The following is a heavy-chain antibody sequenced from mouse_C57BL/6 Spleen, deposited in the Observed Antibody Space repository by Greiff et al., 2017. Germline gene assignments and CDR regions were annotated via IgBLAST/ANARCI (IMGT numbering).Heavy chain of an antibody. V-gene: IGHV1-52*01. D-gene: IGHD1-1*01. CDR2: IDPSDSDT. Sequence: QVQLQQPGAELVRPGSSVKLSCKASGYTFTSYWMHWVKQRPIQGLEWIGDIDPSDSDTNYNQKFKDKATLTVDKSSSTAYMQLSSLTSEEFAVYYCAGSAYYGGSAWDFDVWGTGTTVTVSS. CDR1: GYTFTSYW. CDR3: AGSAYYGGSAWDFDV. J-gene: IGHJ1*03.